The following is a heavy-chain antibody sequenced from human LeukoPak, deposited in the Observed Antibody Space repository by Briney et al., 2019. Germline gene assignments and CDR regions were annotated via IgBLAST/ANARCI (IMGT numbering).Heavy chain of an antibody. D-gene: IGHD5/OR15-5a*01. V-gene: IGHV1-2*02. CDR3: ARGTQEPSASLLY. J-gene: IGHJ4*02. Sequence: ASVKVPYKASGYTFTGYYMHWVRQAPGQGLEWMGWINPNSGGTNYAQKFQGRVTMTRDTSISTAYMELSRLRSDDTAVYYCARGTQEPSASLLYRGQGTRVPVSS. CDR1: GYTFTGYY. CDR2: INPNSGGT.